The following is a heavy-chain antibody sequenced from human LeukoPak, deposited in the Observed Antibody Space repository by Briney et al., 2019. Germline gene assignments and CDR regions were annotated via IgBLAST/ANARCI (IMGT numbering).Heavy chain of an antibody. J-gene: IGHJ5*02. CDR3: AKGDYCSSTSCYVLNWFDP. Sequence: GGSLRLSCAASGFTFSSYAMSWVRQAPGKGLEWVSAISGSGGSTYYADSVKGRFTIPRDNSKNTLYLQMNSLRAEDTAVYYCAKGDYCSSTSCYVLNWFDPWGQGTLVTVSS. CDR2: ISGSGGST. D-gene: IGHD2-2*01. CDR1: GFTFSSYA. V-gene: IGHV3-23*01.